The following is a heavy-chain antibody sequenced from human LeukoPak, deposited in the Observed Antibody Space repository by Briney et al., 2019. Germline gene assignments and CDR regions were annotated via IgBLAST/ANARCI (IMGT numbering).Heavy chain of an antibody. CDR2: ISGSGGST. D-gene: IGHD2-2*01. J-gene: IGHJ6*03. V-gene: IGHV3-23*01. CDR3: ARGCSSTSCYLKGHYYYYMDV. Sequence: PGGSLRLSCAASGFTFSSYAMSWVRQAPGKGLEWVSAISGSGGSTYYADSVKGRFTISRDNSKNTLYLQMNSLRAEDTAVYYCARGCSSTSCYLKGHYYYYMDVWGKGTTVTVSS. CDR1: GFTFSSYA.